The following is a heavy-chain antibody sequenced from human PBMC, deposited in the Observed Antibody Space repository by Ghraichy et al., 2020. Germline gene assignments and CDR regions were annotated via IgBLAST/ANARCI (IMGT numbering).Heavy chain of an antibody. CDR2: IKEDGSAK. CDR3: ATHYRGV. Sequence: LSLTCAASGFTLSSYWMSWVRQAPGKGLEWVANIKEDGSAKYYVDSVKGRFTISRDNAKSSLYLQMNSLKDEDTAVYYCATHYRGVWGQGTTVTVSS. V-gene: IGHV3-7*01. CDR1: GFTLSSYW. D-gene: IGHD3-10*01. J-gene: IGHJ6*02.